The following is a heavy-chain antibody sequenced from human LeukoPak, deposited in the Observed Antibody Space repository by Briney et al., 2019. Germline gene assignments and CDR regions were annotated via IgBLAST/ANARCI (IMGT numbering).Heavy chain of an antibody. J-gene: IGHJ4*02. CDR3: ARGGRVAIRQLATDY. CDR1: GYSISSGYY. Sequence: SETLSLTCTVSGYSISSGYYWGWIRQPPGKGLEWIGSIYHSGSTYYNPSLKSRVTISVDTSKNQFSLKLSSVTAADTAVYYCARGGRVAIRQLATDYWGQGTLVTVSS. D-gene: IGHD6-6*01. CDR2: IYHSGST. V-gene: IGHV4-38-2*02.